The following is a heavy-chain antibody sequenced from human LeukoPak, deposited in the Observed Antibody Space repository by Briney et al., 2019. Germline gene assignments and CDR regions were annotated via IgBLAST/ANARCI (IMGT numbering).Heavy chain of an antibody. V-gene: IGHV3-7*01. J-gene: IGHJ4*02. D-gene: IGHD6-19*01. CDR3: GRRPREIAVADY. Sequence: GGSLRLSCAASGFSFSTYWMSWVRQAPGKGLEWVANIKQDGSEKYYVDSVKGRFTISGDNAKNSLYLQMNSLRAEDTAVYYCGRRPREIAVADYWGQGTLVTVSS. CDR1: GFSFSTYW. CDR2: IKQDGSEK.